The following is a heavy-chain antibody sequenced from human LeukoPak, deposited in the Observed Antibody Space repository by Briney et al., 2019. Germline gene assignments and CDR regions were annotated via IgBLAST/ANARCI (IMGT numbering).Heavy chain of an antibody. Sequence: PGGSLRLSCAASGFTLSSSWMHRVRQAPGKGLVWVARINGDGSSTRYAESVRGRFTISRDNAKNTLYLQMNSLRAEDTAVYYCARLVGGTPWGRGTLVTVSS. CDR3: ARLVGGTP. D-gene: IGHD2-15*01. V-gene: IGHV3-74*01. J-gene: IGHJ5*02. CDR2: INGDGSST. CDR1: GFTLSSSW.